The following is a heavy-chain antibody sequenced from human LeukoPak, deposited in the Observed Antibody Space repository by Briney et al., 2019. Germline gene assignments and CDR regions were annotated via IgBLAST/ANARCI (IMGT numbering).Heavy chain of an antibody. V-gene: IGHV3-23*01. Sequence: GGSLRLSCAASGFTFSSYAMSWVRQAPGKGLEWVSAISGSGGSTYYADSVKGRFTISRDNSKNTVYLQMNSLRAEDTAVYYCAKDGINPLFVSYFHYWGQGTLVTVSS. J-gene: IGHJ4*02. CDR1: GFTFSSYA. CDR3: AKDGINPLFVSYFHY. CDR2: ISGSGGST. D-gene: IGHD2/OR15-2a*01.